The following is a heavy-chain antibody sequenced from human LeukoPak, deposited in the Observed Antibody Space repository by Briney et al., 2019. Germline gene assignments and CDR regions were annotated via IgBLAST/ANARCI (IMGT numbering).Heavy chain of an antibody. CDR2: IYATGST. CDR1: GDSFSSVSYY. CDR3: ARGGLLNWFDP. D-gene: IGHD1-26*01. Sequence: SETLSLTCTVSGDSFSSVSYYWSWIRQPAGKGLEWIGRIYATGSTNYNPSPKSRVTISVDTSKNQFSLKLSSVTAADTAVYYCARGGLLNWFDPWGQGTLVTVSS. V-gene: IGHV4-61*02. J-gene: IGHJ5*02.